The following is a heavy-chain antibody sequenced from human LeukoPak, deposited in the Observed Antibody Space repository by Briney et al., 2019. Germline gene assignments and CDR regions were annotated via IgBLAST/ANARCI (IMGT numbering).Heavy chain of an antibody. Sequence: GRCLGVSCAASGFTFGSYGMHWVCEAPGKGVEWVAVLWYDGSNKYYADSVKGRFTISRDNSKDTLFLQMNSLRAEDTAVYYCARARHGILTGYYLDYWGQGTLVTVSS. D-gene: IGHD3-9*01. CDR3: ARARHGILTGYYLDY. CDR2: LWYDGSNK. CDR1: GFTFGSYG. V-gene: IGHV3-33*01. J-gene: IGHJ4*02.